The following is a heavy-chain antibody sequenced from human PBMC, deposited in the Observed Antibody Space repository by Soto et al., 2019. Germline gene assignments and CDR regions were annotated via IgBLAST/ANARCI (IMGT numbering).Heavy chain of an antibody. CDR1: GSYMRNDYYY. V-gene: IGHV4-31*03. J-gene: IGHJ4*02. CDR3: ARWVEVSLDYFDS. Sequence: SETLSLTCTVSGSYMRNDYYYWSWVRQKPGKDLEWIGHMHHSGRTHYNPSLKSRVAVSVDTSKNQFSLYLNSVTAADTAVYYCARWVEVSLDYFDSWGQGIPVTVSS. CDR2: MHHSGRT.